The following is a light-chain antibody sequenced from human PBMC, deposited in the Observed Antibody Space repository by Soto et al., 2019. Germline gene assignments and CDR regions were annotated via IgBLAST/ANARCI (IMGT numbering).Light chain of an antibody. CDR3: QDYGTSWT. V-gene: IGKV3-20*01. J-gene: IGKJ1*01. CDR2: RAS. CDR1: QSITSSY. Sequence: EIVLTQSPDTLSLSPGERSTLSFRASQSITSSYLAWYQQKPGQAPRLLIYRASTRAAGLPDRFSGSGSGTDFTLTINRLEPEDFAVYYCQDYGTSWTFGQGTKVDIK.